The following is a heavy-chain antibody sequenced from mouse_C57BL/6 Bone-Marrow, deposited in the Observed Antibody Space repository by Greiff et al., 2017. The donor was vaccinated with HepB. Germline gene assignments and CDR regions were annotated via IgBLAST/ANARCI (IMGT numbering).Heavy chain of an antibody. V-gene: IGHV1-22*01. D-gene: IGHD1-1*01. CDR2: INPNNGGT. Sequence: EVKLQESGPELVKPGASVKMSCKASGYTFTDYNMHWVKQSHGKSLEWIGYINPNNGGTSYNQKFKGKATLTVNKSSSTAYMELRSLTSEDSAVYYCARRLITTVVAPFDYWGQGTTLTVSS. J-gene: IGHJ2*01. CDR1: GYTFTDYN. CDR3: ARRLITTVVAPFDY.